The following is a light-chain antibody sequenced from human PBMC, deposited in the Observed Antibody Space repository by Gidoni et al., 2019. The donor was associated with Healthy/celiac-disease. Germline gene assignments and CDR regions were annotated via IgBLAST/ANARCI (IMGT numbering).Light chain of an antibody. Sequence: DIVMTQSPDSLAVSRGERATINCKSSQSVLYSSNNKNYLAWYQHKPGQPPKLLIYWASTRESGVPDRVSGSGSGTDFTLTIISLQVEDVAVYYCQQYYSTPDTFGQGTKLEIK. CDR3: QQYYSTPDT. CDR2: WAS. J-gene: IGKJ2*01. CDR1: QSVLYSSNNKNY. V-gene: IGKV4-1*01.